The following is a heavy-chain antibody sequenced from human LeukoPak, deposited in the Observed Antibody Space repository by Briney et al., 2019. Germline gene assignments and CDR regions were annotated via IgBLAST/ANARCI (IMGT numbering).Heavy chain of an antibody. J-gene: IGHJ5*02. V-gene: IGHV2-5*02. CDR2: IYWDDDK. CDR1: GFSLSTSGVG. Sequence: SGPTLVKPTQTLTLTCTFSGFSLSTSGVGVGWIRQPPGKALEWLALIYWDDDKRYSPSLKSRLTITKDTSKNQVVLTMTNMDPVDTATYYCAHVGYCSGAGCYSIPKSDNWFDPWGQGTLVTVSS. CDR3: AHVGYCSGAGCYSIPKSDNWFDP. D-gene: IGHD2-15*01.